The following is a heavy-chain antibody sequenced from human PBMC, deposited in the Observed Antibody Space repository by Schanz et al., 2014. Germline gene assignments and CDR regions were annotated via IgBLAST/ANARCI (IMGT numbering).Heavy chain of an antibody. V-gene: IGHV3-48*01. CDR3: AKGRFGELSAFDI. CDR2: ITYNDGTI. CDR1: GFTFSSYG. D-gene: IGHD3-10*01. J-gene: IGHJ3*02. Sequence: VPLVESGGGVVQPGRSLRLSCAASGFTFSSYGMHLVRQAPGKGLEWISYITYNDGTIFYADSVKGRFTISRDNAMDSLYLETNSLRADDTAVYYCAKGRFGELSAFDIWGQGTMVTVSS.